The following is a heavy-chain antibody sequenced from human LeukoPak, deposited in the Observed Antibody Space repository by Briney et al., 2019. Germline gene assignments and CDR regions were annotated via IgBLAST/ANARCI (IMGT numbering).Heavy chain of an antibody. J-gene: IGHJ5*02. CDR2: IRNNTYGGTP. CDR1: GFTFGDYA. V-gene: IGHV3-49*04. Sequence: PGGSLRLSCTASGFTFGDYAMNWVRQAPGKGLEGVGFIRNNTYGGTPGYAASVKGRFDISRDDSKSITYLQMNSLKTEDTAVYYCTRDSRAYYDSSCTWGQGTLVTVSS. D-gene: IGHD3-22*01. CDR3: TRDSRAYYDSSCT.